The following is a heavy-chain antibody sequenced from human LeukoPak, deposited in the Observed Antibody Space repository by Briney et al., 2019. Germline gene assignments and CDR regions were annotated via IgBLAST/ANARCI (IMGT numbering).Heavy chain of an antibody. Sequence: GGSLRLSCAASGFTFSSYSMNWVRQAPGKGLEWVSTISGTGGTTYYADSVKGRFTISRDNSKNTLFLQFNSLRADDTAVYYCAKSGPGSDYWGRGTLVTVSS. V-gene: IGHV3-23*01. CDR2: ISGTGGTT. J-gene: IGHJ4*02. CDR3: AKSGPGSDY. CDR1: GFTFSSYS.